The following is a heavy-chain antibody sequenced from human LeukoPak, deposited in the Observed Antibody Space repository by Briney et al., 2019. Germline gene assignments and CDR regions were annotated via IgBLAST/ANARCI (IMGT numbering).Heavy chain of an antibody. V-gene: IGHV3-53*01. CDR1: GFTFSSYS. CDR3: ARFGYSYGFYYFDY. Sequence: GGSLRLSCAASGFTFSSYSMNWVRQAPGEGLEWVSVIYSGGSTYYADSVKGRFTISRDNSKNTLYLQMNSLRAEDTAVYYCARFGYSYGFYYFDYWGQGTLVTVSS. D-gene: IGHD5-18*01. CDR2: IYSGGST. J-gene: IGHJ4*02.